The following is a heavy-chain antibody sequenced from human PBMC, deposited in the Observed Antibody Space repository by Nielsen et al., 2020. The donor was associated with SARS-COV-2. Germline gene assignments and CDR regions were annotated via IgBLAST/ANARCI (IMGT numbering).Heavy chain of an antibody. CDR1: GFTFDDYA. CDR3: ATQDWYFDL. CDR2: ISWNSGSI. Sequence: GGSLRLSCAASGFTFDDYAMHWVRQAPGKGLEWVSGISWNSGSIGYADSVKGRFTISRDNAKNSLYLQMNSLRAEDTALYYCATQDWYFDLWGRGTLVTVSS. V-gene: IGHV3-9*01. J-gene: IGHJ2*01.